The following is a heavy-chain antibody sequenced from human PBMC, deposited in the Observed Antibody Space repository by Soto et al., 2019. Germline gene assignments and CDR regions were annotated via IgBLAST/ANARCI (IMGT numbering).Heavy chain of an antibody. Sequence: XGTLSLTCTVSGGSISGYYWNWIRQPPGKGLEYIGHIYYIGTTNCNPSLKSRATISVDTSKNQFSLKLTSVTAADTAVYFCARSGSKYGANAFDIWDQGTMVTVSS. V-gene: IGHV4-59*01. CDR1: GGSISGYY. D-gene: IGHD5-18*01. J-gene: IGHJ3*02. CDR3: ARSGSKYGANAFDI. CDR2: IYYIGTT.